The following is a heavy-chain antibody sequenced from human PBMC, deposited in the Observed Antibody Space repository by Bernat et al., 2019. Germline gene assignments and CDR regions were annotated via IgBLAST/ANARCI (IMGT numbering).Heavy chain of an antibody. V-gene: IGHV3-11*03. Sequence: VPLLESGGGLVQPGGSLRLSCAASGFTFSDYYMSWIRQAPGKGLDWVSYISSSSSYTNYADSVKGRFTISRDNAKNSLYLQMNSLRAEDTAVYYCARGTSTSAPYMDVWGKGTTVTVSS. CDR1: GFTFSDYY. J-gene: IGHJ6*03. CDR2: ISSSSSYT. CDR3: ARGTSTSAPYMDV.